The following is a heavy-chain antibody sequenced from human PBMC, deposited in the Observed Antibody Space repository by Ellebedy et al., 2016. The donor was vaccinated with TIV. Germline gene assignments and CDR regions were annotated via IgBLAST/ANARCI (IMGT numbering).Heavy chain of an antibody. V-gene: IGHV3-7*01. D-gene: IGHD4-17*01. J-gene: IGHJ4*02. CDR3: ARDPFNGALDY. CDR2: INPDGSQR. Sequence: GESLKISXLASAFTFNNDWMAWVRQVPGKGLEWVALINPDGSQREYVDSVKGRFTISRDNAQNSLYLQMNSLRAEDTAPYYCARDPFNGALDYWGQGTLVTVSS. CDR1: AFTFNNDW.